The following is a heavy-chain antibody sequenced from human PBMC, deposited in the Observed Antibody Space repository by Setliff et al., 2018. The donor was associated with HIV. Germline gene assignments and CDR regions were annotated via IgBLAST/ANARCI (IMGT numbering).Heavy chain of an antibody. D-gene: IGHD1-1*01. J-gene: IGHJ4*02. Sequence: SETLSLTCAVSGYSIRSGYYWGWIRQSPGKGLEWIGTMFRTGTSYYDPSLTSRVTISQDTSKNQFSLELTSVTAADTAVYYCATVDGTRYLDYWGQGKLVTVSS. CDR2: MFRTGTS. CDR3: ATVDGTRYLDY. CDR1: GYSIRSGYY. V-gene: IGHV4-38-2*01.